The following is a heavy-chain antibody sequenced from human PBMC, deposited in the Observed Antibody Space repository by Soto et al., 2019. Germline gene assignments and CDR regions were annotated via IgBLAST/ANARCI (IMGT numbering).Heavy chain of an antibody. CDR2: VYYSVST. V-gene: IGHV4-59*08. CDR3: ARHPCGADCPYYFDYGMDV. D-gene: IGHD2-21*02. Sequence: QVQLQESGPGLVKPSETLSLTCTVSGGSIRNYYWSWIRQPPGKGLEWIVYVYYSVSTNYNPSLMSRVTISVDTSKNQFSLKLSSVTAADTAVYYCARHPCGADCPYYFDYGMDVWGQGTTVTVSS. CDR1: GGSIRNYY. J-gene: IGHJ6*02.